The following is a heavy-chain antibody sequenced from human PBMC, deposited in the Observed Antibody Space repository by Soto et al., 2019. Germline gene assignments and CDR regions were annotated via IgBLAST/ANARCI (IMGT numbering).Heavy chain of an antibody. CDR3: ARVLFHGYYALAC. D-gene: IGHD3-3*01. CDR1: GWAITSYY. Sequence: WDALALSSTMSGWAITSYYWGGVRQPPGKGLGWIGYIFYTGTHSYNHSLKRRVTISVETSKNQFSLKMNSVTAADSAGFFWARVLFHGYYALACWGPRNPFT. CDR2: IFYTGTH. V-gene: IGHV4-59*01. J-gene: IGHJ4*02.